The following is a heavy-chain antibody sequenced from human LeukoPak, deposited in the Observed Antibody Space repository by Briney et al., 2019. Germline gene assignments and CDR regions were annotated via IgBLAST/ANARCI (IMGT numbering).Heavy chain of an antibody. J-gene: IGHJ4*02. D-gene: IGHD4-23*01. CDR2: ISAYNGNT. CDR1: GYTFTSYG. CDR3: ARAPWTTVVTPLNDY. Sequence: ASVKVSCKASGYTFTSYGISWVRRAPGQGLEWMGWISAYNGNTNYAQKLQGRVTMTTDTSTSTACMELRSLRSDDTAVYYCARAPWTTVVTPLNDYWGQGTLVTVSS. V-gene: IGHV1-18*01.